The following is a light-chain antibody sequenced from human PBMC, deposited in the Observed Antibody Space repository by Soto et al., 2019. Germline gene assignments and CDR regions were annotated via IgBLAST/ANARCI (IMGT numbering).Light chain of an antibody. CDR2: GAS. CDR1: QSVSSSY. V-gene: IGKV3-20*01. J-gene: IGKJ1*01. Sequence: EIVLTQSPGTLSLTPGERVTLSCRASQSVSSSYLAWYQQKPGQAPRLLIYGASNRATGIPARFSGSGSGTDFTLTISSLEPEDFAVYYCQQYATSPGTFGQGTKVDIK. CDR3: QQYATSPGT.